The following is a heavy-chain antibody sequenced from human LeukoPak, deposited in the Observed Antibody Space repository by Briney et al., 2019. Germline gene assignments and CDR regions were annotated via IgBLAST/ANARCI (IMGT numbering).Heavy chain of an antibody. CDR1: GFTFGDYA. V-gene: IGHV3-30-3*01. D-gene: IGHD6-13*01. Sequence: GSLRFSCTASGFTFGDYAMSWFRQAPGKGLEWVAVISYDGSNKYYADSVKGRFTISRDNSKNTLYLQMNSLRAEDTAVYYCARGIATGIDFFDPWGQGTLVTVSS. CDR2: ISYDGSNK. J-gene: IGHJ5*02. CDR3: ARGIATGIDFFDP.